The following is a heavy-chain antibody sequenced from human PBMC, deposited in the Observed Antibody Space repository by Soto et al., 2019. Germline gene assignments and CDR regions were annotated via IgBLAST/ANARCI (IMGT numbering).Heavy chain of an antibody. CDR1: GYTFTGYY. CDR2: INPNSGGT. CDR3: ARGDSTGSPTGWFDP. J-gene: IGHJ5*02. V-gene: IGHV1-2*02. Sequence: ASVKVSCKASGYTFTGYYMHWVRQAPGQGLEWMGWINPNSGGTNYAQKFQGRVTLTTDTSTTTTYMDLRSLTSDDTAVYFCARGDSTGSPTGWFDPWGQGTLVTVSS. D-gene: IGHD6-19*01.